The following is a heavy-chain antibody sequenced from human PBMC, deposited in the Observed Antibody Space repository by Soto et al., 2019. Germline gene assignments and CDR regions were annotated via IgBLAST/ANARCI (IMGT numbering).Heavy chain of an antibody. Sequence: GGSLRLSCAASGFTFSSYDMHWVRQATGKGLEWVSAIGTAGDTYYPGSVKGRFTISRENAKNSLYLQMNSLRAGDMAVYYCARGRDDCTNGVCYLDYYYMDVWGKGTTVTVSS. J-gene: IGHJ6*03. V-gene: IGHV3-13*01. D-gene: IGHD2-8*01. CDR2: IGTAGDT. CDR1: GFTFSSYD. CDR3: ARGRDDCTNGVCYLDYYYMDV.